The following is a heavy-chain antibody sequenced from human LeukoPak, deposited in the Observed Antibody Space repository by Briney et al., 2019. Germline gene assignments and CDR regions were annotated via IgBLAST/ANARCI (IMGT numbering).Heavy chain of an antibody. CDR1: GYSISSGYY. J-gene: IGHJ4*02. CDR2: LYHSGST. D-gene: IGHD3-10*01. V-gene: IGHV4-38-2*02. Sequence: PSETLSLTCTVSGYSISSGYYWGWIRQPPGKGLEWIGSLYHSGSTYYNPSLKSRVTLSVDTSKNQFSLKMTSATAADTAMYYCARWSWFLYFDYWGQGTLVTVSS. CDR3: ARWSWFLYFDY.